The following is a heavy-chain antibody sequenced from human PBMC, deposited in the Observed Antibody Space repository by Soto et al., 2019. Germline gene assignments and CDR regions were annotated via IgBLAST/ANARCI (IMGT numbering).Heavy chain of an antibody. J-gene: IGHJ6*03. V-gene: IGHV4-59*08. D-gene: IGHD3-10*01. CDR1: GGSISSYY. Sequence: PSETLSLTCTVSGGSISSYYWSWIRQPPGKGLEWIGYIYYSGSTNYNPSLKSRVTISVDTSKSQFSLKLSSVTAADTAVYYCARRGDRNYYYYYMDVWGKGTTVTV. CDR2: IYYSGST. CDR3: ARRGDRNYYYYYMDV.